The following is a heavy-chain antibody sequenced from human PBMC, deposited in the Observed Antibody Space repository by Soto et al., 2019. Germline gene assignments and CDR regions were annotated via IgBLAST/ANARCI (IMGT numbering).Heavy chain of an antibody. V-gene: IGHV4-30-2*01. D-gene: IGHD2-2*01. Sequence: SETMALTCAVSGGSISSGGYSWSWIRQPPGKGLEWIGNTYHSGSTYYNPSLKSRVTISVDRSKNQLSLKLSSVTAADTAVYYCARVPDRWGQGTLVTVSS. J-gene: IGHJ5*02. CDR1: GGSISSGGYS. CDR2: TYHSGST. CDR3: ARVPDR.